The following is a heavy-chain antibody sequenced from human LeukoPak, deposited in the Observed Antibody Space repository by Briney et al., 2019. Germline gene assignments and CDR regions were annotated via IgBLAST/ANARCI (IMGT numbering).Heavy chain of an antibody. J-gene: IGHJ4*02. CDR1: GGSISSYY. CDR3: ARDRMAAAGRIDY. Sequence: SETLSLTCTVSGGSISSYYWSWIRQPPGKGLEWIGEINHSGSTNYNPSLKSRVTISVDTSKNQFSLKLSSVTAADTAVYYCARDRMAAAGRIDYWGQGTLVTVSS. V-gene: IGHV4-34*01. D-gene: IGHD6-13*01. CDR2: INHSGST.